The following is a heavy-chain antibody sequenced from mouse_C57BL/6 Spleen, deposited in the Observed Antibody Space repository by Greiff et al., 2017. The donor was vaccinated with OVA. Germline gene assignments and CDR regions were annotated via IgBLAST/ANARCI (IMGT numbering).Heavy chain of an antibody. D-gene: IGHD1-1*01. CDR2: INPSNGGT. J-gene: IGHJ2*01. CDR3: ARSSHYYGSSFSLDY. CDR1: GYTFTSYW. V-gene: IGHV1-53*01. Sequence: QVQLQQPGTELVKPGASVKLSCKASGYTFTSYWMHWVKQRPGQGLEWIGNINPSNGGTNYNEKFKSKATLTVDKSSSTAYMQLISLTSEDSAVYYCARSSHYYGSSFSLDYWGQGTTLTVSS.